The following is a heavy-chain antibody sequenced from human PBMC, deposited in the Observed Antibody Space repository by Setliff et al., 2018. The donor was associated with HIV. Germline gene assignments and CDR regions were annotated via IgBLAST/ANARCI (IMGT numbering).Heavy chain of an antibody. D-gene: IGHD3-22*01. CDR2: IYYSGST. CDR1: GDSISSGGYY. V-gene: IGHV4-31*03. CDR3: ARVSRYDSSGYYYAFDI. Sequence: SETLSLTCTVSGDSISSGGYYWSWIRQHPGKGLEWIGYIYYSGSTYYNPSLKSRVTISVDTSKNQFSLKLSSVTAADTAVYYRARVSRYDSSGYYYAFDIWGQGTMVTVSS. J-gene: IGHJ3*02.